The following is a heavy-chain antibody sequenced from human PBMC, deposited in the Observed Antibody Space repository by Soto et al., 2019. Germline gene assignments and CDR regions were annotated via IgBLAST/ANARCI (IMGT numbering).Heavy chain of an antibody. Sequence: PSETLSLTCTVSGGSVSSSGYYWAWIRQPPGKGLEWIGTIYYSGRTYYNPSLRSRVAISVDTSKNQFSLKLNSVSAADTAVYYCARQSLRNDILTGSSPNVFDRWGQGTLVTVSS. CDR2: IYYSGRT. D-gene: IGHD3-9*01. CDR3: ARQSLRNDILTGSSPNVFDR. V-gene: IGHV4-39*01. CDR1: GGSVSSSGYY. J-gene: IGHJ5*01.